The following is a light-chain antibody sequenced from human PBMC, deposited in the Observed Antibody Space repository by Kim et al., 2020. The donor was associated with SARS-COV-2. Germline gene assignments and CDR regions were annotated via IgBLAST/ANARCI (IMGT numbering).Light chain of an antibody. V-gene: IGKV1-17*01. CDR1: QDIGSD. CDR2: GAS. J-gene: IGKJ5*01. Sequence: ASVGDRVTITCRASQDIGSDLGWYQQTPGRAHKRLIYGASNLQSGVPSRFSGSGSETEFTLTINSLQPEDFATYFCLQHRTYPITFGQGTRLEIK. CDR3: LQHRTYPIT.